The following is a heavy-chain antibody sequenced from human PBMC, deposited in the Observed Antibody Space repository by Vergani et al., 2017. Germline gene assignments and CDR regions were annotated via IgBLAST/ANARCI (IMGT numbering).Heavy chain of an antibody. D-gene: IGHD3-10*01. J-gene: IGHJ4*02. Sequence: QVQLQESGPGLVKPPETLSLTCTVSGGSISSYYWSWIRQPPGKGLEWIGYIYYSGSTNYNPSLKSRVTISVDTSKNQFSLKLSSVTAADTAVYYCARVHYYGSGSYSYYFDYWGQGTLVTVSS. CDR1: GGSISSYY. CDR2: IYYSGST. CDR3: ARVHYYGSGSYSYYFDY. V-gene: IGHV4-59*01.